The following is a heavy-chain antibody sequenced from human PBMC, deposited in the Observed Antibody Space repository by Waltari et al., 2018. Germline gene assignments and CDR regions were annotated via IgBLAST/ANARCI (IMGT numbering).Heavy chain of an antibody. V-gene: IGHV4-34*01. D-gene: IGHD7-27*01. J-gene: IGHJ4*02. CDR1: GGSFSGYY. CDR2: INHSGST. CDR3: ARANLGSGQDY. Sequence: QVQLQQWGAGLLKPSETLSLTCAVYGGSFSGYYWSWIRQPPGKGLEWIGEINHSGSTNDNPSLKSRVTISVDTSKNQFSLKLSSVTAADTAVYYCARANLGSGQDYWGQGTLVTVSS.